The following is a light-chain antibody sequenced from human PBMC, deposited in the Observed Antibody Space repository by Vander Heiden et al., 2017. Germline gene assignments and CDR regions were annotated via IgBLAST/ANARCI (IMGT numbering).Light chain of an antibody. J-gene: IGKJ1*01. CDR2: SAS. V-gene: IGKV1-39*01. Sequence: DVQLPESPSSLFASVGDRVTITCRASQTISNCLDWYQQKPGKAPQLLIFSASSLQSGVPSRFRGSGSGTEFTLIISTLQPEDFATYYCHQSYTRPLTFGQGTKVEMK. CDR3: HQSYTRPLT. CDR1: QTISNC.